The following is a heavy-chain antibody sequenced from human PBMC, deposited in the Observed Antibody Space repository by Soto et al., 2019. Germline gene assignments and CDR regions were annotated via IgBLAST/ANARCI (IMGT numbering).Heavy chain of an antibody. V-gene: IGHV3-13*01. Sequence: HPGGSLRLSCAASGFTFSSYDMHWVRQATGEGLEWVSAIGTAGDTYYPGSVKGRFTISRENAKNSLYLQMNSLRAGDTAVYYCARGWRRRYSGSRLPGIGFDYWGQGTLVTVSS. CDR1: GFTFSSYD. D-gene: IGHD5-12*01. J-gene: IGHJ4*02. CDR3: ARGWRRRYSGSRLPGIGFDY. CDR2: IGTAGDT.